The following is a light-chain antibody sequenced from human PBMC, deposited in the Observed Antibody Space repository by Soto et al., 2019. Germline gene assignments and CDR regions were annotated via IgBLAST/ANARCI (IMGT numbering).Light chain of an antibody. CDR1: TGGVGAYNF. Sequence: QSALTQPRSVSGSPGQSVTISCTGTTGGVGAYNFVSWYQLHPGKAPKLMIYDASKRPSGVPDRFSASKSGNTASLTISGLQAEDEADYYSCSYAGSFTWVFGGGTKLTVL. CDR2: DAS. J-gene: IGLJ3*02. CDR3: CSYAGSFTWV. V-gene: IGLV2-11*01.